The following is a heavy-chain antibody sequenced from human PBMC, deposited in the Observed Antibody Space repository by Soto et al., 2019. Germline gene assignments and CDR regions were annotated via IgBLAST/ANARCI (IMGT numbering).Heavy chain of an antibody. V-gene: IGHV3-23*01. Sequence: PGGSLRLSCAASGFTLSSYAMSWVRQAPGKGLEWVSAISGGGGSTYYADSVKGRITISRDNSKNTLYLQMNSLRAEDTAVYYCAKDLLRVAAPAWGQGTLVTVSS. D-gene: IGHD3-22*01. CDR1: GFTLSSYA. J-gene: IGHJ4*02. CDR3: AKDLLRVAAPA. CDR2: ISGGGGST.